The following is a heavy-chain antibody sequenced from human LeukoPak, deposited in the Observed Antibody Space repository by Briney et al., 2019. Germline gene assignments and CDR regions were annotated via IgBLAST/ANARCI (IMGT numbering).Heavy chain of an antibody. CDR3: ARDLRLDYDFWRTSRNYGMDV. J-gene: IGHJ6*02. Sequence: ASVKVSCKVSGYTLTELSMHWVRQAPGKGLEWMGGFDPEDGETIYAQKFQGRVTITADESTSTAYMELSSLRSEDTAVYYCARDLRLDYDFWRTSRNYGMDVWGQGTTVTVSS. CDR1: GYTLTELS. CDR2: FDPEDGET. D-gene: IGHD3-3*01. V-gene: IGHV1-24*01.